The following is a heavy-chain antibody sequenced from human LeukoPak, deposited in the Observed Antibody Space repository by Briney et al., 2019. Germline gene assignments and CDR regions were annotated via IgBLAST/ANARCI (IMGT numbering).Heavy chain of an antibody. D-gene: IGHD3-22*01. V-gene: IGHV3-21*01. J-gene: IGHJ1*01. CDR1: GFTFSSYS. Sequence: GGSLRLSCAASGFTFSSYSMNWVRQAPGKGLEWVSSISSSSSYIYYADSVKGRFTISRDNAKNSLYLQMNSLRAEDTAVYYCARSGYYYDSSGYYTAEYFQHWGQGTLVTVSS. CDR2: ISSSSSYI. CDR3: ARSGYYYDSSGYYTAEYFQH.